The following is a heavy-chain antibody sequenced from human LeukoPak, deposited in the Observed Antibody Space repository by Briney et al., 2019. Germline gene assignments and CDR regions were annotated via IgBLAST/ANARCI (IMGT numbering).Heavy chain of an antibody. CDR3: ASGPSYSGSNKYFDS. D-gene: IGHD1-26*01. CDR1: GYTFSSYT. V-gene: IGHV7-4-1*02. CDR2: INTNTGNP. Sequence: ASVKVSCKASGYTFSSYTMNWVRQAPGQGLEWMGWINTNTGNPTYAQDYTGRFVFSLDTSVSTTYLQISRLKAEDTAVYYCASGPSYSGSNKYFDSWGQGTLATVSS. J-gene: IGHJ4*02.